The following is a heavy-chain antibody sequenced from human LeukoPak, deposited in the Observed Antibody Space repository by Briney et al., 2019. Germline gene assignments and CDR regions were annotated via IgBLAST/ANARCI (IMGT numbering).Heavy chain of an antibody. V-gene: IGHV3-48*02. CDR2: ISSSSTSI. J-gene: IGHJ4*02. CDR1: GSTFSIYS. D-gene: IGHD4-23*01. CDR3: ASSDDCGGNRFDY. Sequence: GGSLRLSCAASGSTFSIYSMNCVREPPGKGLEWVSYISSSSTSIYYADSVKRRFTISRDNAKNSLYLQMNSLRDDDTAVYYCASSDDCGGNRFDYWGQGTLVTVSS.